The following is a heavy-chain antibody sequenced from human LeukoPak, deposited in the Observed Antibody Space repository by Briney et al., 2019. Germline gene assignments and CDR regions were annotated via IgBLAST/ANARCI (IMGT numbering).Heavy chain of an antibody. V-gene: IGHV4-59*01. J-gene: IGHJ3*02. CDR2: IYYSGST. D-gene: IGHD3-22*01. Sequence: SETLSLTCTVSGGSISSYYWSWIRQPPGKGLEWIGYIYYSGSTNYNPSLKSRVTISVDTSKNQFSLKLSSVTAADTAVYYCARDGPYYYDSRRDAFDIWGQGTMGTVSS. CDR1: GGSISSYY. CDR3: ARDGPYYYDSRRDAFDI.